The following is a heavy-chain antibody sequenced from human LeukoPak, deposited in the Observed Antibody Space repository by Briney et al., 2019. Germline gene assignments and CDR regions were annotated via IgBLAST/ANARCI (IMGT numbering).Heavy chain of an antibody. Sequence: SETLSLTCTVSGGSVSSGSYYWSWIRQPPGKGQEWIGFIYYSGSTKYNPSLKSRVTISVDTSKNQFSLKLTSVTAADTAVYYCARYGSGSYSDDHFQHWGQGTLVTVSS. V-gene: IGHV4-61*01. CDR2: IYYSGST. CDR1: GGSVSSGSYY. D-gene: IGHD3-10*01. J-gene: IGHJ1*01. CDR3: ARYGSGSYSDDHFQH.